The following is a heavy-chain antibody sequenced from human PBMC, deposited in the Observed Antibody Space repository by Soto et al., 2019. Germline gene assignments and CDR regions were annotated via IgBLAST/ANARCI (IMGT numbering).Heavy chain of an antibody. J-gene: IGHJ5*02. D-gene: IGHD3-3*01. V-gene: IGHV1-3*01. CDR1: GYTFTSYA. CDR2: INAGNSNT. CDR3: ARDRFDDFGSGYYLNWFDP. Sequence: QVQLVQSGAEVKKPGASVKVSCNASGYTFTSYAMHWVRQAPGQRLEWMGWINAGNSNTKYAQKFQGRVTITRDTSVSTAYMELSSLRSEDTAVYYCARDRFDDFGSGYYLNWFDPWGQGTLVTGSS.